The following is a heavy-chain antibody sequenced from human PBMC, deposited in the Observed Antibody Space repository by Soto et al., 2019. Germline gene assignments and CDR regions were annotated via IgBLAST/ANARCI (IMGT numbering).Heavy chain of an antibody. D-gene: IGHD4-4*01. CDR1: GGTFSSYT. CDR2: IIPILGIA. CDR3: ARYRGGYSNSSGGS. V-gene: IGHV1-69*02. Sequence: QVQLVQSGAEVKKPGSSVKVSCKASGGTFSSYTISWVRQAPGQGLEWMGRIIPILGIANYAQKFQGRVTITADKSTSAAYRELSILRSEVTAVYYWARYRGGYSNSSGGSWGQGTLVTVSS. J-gene: IGHJ4*02.